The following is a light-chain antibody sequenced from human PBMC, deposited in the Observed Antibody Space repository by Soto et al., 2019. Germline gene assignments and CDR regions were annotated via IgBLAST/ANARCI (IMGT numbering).Light chain of an antibody. CDR2: GAS. CDR3: QQYGSSST. J-gene: IGKJ1*01. Sequence: EIVLQQSPATLSLSPGASAPLSCRASQSVSSYLAWYQQKPGQAPRLLIYGASSRATGIPDRFSGSGSGTDFTLTISRLEPEDFAVYYCQQYGSSSTVGQGTKVDIK. V-gene: IGKV3-20*01. CDR1: QSVSSY.